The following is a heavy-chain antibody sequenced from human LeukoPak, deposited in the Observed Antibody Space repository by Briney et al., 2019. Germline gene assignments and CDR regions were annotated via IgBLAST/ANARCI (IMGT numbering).Heavy chain of an antibody. CDR1: GGSISSGGSF. CDR2: IYYSGST. CDR3: ARDGGYGPDFHYHGMDV. D-gene: IGHD3-16*01. J-gene: IGHJ6*02. Sequence: KASETLSLTCTVSGGSISSGGSFWNWIRQHPGKGLEWIGYIYYSGSTYYNPSLKSRVTMLVDTSKNQFSLKLSSVTAADTAVYYCARDGGYGPDFHYHGMDVWGQGTTVTVSS. V-gene: IGHV4-31*03.